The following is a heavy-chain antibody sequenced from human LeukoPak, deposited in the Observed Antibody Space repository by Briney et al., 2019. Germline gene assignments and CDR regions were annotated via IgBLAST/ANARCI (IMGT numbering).Heavy chain of an antibody. D-gene: IGHD6-13*01. J-gene: IGHJ1*01. CDR2: INPSGGST. CDR1: GYTFTSYY. CDR3: ARGRYSSSWYLEYFQH. Sequence: ASVKVSCKASGYTFTSYYMHWVRQAPGQGLEWMGIINPSGGSTSYAQKFQGRVTMTRDMSTSTVYMELSSLRSEDTAVYYCARGRYSSSWYLEYFQHWGQGTLVTVSS. V-gene: IGHV1-46*01.